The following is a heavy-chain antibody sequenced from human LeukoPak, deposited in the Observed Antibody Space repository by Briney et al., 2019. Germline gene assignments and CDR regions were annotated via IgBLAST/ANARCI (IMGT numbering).Heavy chain of an antibody. CDR3: ARRVGAFPTYYFDY. CDR2: IYYNGRI. CDR1: GGSISNGGYY. Sequence: SETLSLTCTVSGGSISNGGYYWSWIRQHPGKGLEWIGYIYYNGRINYSPSLKSRIAISVDTSKNQFSLKLSSVTAADTAVYYCARRVGAFPTYYFDYWGQGTRVTVSS. J-gene: IGHJ4*02. V-gene: IGHV4-31*03. D-gene: IGHD3-3*02.